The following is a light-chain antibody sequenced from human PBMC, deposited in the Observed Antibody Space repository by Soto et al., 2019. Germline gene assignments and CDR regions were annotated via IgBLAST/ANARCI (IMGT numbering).Light chain of an antibody. J-gene: IGLJ2*01. Sequence: QSVLTQPPSASGTPGQRFPTSCSGSSSNIGSNTVNWYQQLPGTAPKLLIYSNNQRPSGVPDRFSGSKSGTSASLAISGLQSEDEAHYYCAAWDDSLNGPGVVFGGGTKVTVL. V-gene: IGLV1-44*01. CDR2: SNN. CDR1: SSNIGSNT. CDR3: AAWDDSLNGPGVV.